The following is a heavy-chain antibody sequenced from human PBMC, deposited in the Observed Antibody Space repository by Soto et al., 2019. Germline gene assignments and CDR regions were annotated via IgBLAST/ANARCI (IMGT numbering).Heavy chain of an antibody. CDR3: VKSLLRPYYYDSSGYYGPY. CDR1: GFTFICYS. Sequence: PGGSLRHSGAPSGFTFICYSMRLFRQLPGKGLEWVSAISGSGGSKYYAESVKGRFTISRENSKNTLYLQLNSLRAEDTAVYYCVKSLLRPYYYDSSGYYGPYWGQGT. D-gene: IGHD3-22*01. V-gene: IGHV3-23*01. CDR2: ISGSGGSK. J-gene: IGHJ4*02.